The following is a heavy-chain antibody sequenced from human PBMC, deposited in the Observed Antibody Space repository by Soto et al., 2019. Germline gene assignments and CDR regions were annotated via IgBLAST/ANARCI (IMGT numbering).Heavy chain of an antibody. CDR1: GYTFTSYY. CDR2: INPSGGST. CDR3: ARSGGERITIFGVVHHGMDV. D-gene: IGHD3-3*01. Sequence: ASVKVSCKASGYTFTSYYMHWVRQAPGQGLEWMGIINPSGGSTSYAQKFQGRVTMTRDTSTSTVYMELSSLRSEDTAVYYCARSGGERITIFGVVHHGMDVWGQGTTVTV. V-gene: IGHV1-46*01. J-gene: IGHJ6*02.